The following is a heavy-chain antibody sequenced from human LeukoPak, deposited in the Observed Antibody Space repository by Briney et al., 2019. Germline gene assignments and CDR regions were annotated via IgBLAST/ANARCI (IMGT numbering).Heavy chain of an antibody. D-gene: IGHD1-7*01. V-gene: IGHV3-53*01. Sequence: GASLLLCCAASGFTVSSNYMSWVRQAPGKGLEWVSVIYSGGSTYYADSVKGRFTISRDNAKNSLYLQMNSLRAEDTAVYYCARESWNYPYWGQGTLVTVSS. CDR1: GFTVSSNY. J-gene: IGHJ4*02. CDR2: IYSGGST. CDR3: ARESWNYPY.